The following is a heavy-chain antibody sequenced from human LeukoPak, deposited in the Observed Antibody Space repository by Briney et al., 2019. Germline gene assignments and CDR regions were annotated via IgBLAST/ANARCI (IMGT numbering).Heavy chain of an antibody. CDR1: GYTFTHYR. CDR3: ARSLLVVPDASGEHDAFDM. Sequence: ASVKVSCKTSGYTFTHYRISWVRQAPGQGLEWVGWISAYNGDTKYAQNFQDKVTMTTDTSTSTAYMELRSLTSDDTAAYYCARSLLVVPDASGEHDAFDMWGQGTMVTVSS. J-gene: IGHJ3*02. V-gene: IGHV1-18*01. D-gene: IGHD2-8*02. CDR2: ISAYNGDT.